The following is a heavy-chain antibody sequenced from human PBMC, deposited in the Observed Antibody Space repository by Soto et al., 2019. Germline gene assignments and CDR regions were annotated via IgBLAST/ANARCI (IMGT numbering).Heavy chain of an antibody. CDR2: INHSGST. V-gene: IGHV4-34*01. J-gene: IGHJ4*02. Sequence: SETLSLTCAVYGGSFSGYYWSWIRQPPGKGLEWIGEINHSGSTNYNPSLKSRVTISVDTSKNQFSLKLSSVTAADTAVYYCAGGSPPACSSTSCRDYWGQGTLVTVSS. CDR1: GGSFSGYY. D-gene: IGHD2-2*01. CDR3: AGGSPPACSSTSCRDY.